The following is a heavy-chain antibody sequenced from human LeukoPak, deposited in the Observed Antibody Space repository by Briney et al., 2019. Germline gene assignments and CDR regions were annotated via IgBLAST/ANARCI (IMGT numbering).Heavy chain of an antibody. Sequence: SQTLSLTCTVSGGSISSGDYYWSWIRQPPGKGLEWIGYIYYSGSTYYNPSLKSRVTIPVDTSKNQFSLKLSSVTAADTAVYYCASGSSSWYALYYFDYWGQGTLVTVSS. CDR3: ASGSSSWYALYYFDY. CDR2: IYYSGST. CDR1: GGSISSGDYY. J-gene: IGHJ4*02. V-gene: IGHV4-30-4*01. D-gene: IGHD6-13*01.